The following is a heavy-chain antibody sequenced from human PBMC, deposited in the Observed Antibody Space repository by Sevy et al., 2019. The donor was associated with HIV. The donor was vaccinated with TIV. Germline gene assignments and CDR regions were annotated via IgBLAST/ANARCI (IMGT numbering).Heavy chain of an antibody. CDR3: AREGRAARDFDY. V-gene: IGHV3-74*01. CDR1: GFTFSSYW. CDR2: ISSDGSST. J-gene: IGHJ4*02. Sequence: GGALRLSCAASGFTFSSYWMHWVRHAPGKGLVWVACISSDGSSTSYADSVRGRFTISRDNAKNTLYLQMNSLRAEDTALYYCAREGRAARDFDYWGQGTLVTVSS. D-gene: IGHD6-6*01.